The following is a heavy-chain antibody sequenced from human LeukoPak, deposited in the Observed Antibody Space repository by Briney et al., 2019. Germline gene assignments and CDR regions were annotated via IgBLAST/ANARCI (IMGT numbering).Heavy chain of an antibody. CDR2: IKPDGTTK. Sequence: GGSLRLSCAASGFPFSSYSMTWVRQAPGKGLEWVANIKPDGTTKFYVDSVKGRFTISRDNALNSLYLQMNSLRAEDTAIYYCARSIPYGATWYGRSDYWGQGTLVTVSS. V-gene: IGHV3-7*03. J-gene: IGHJ4*02. D-gene: IGHD2-21*01. CDR3: ARSIPYGATWYGRSDY. CDR1: GFPFSSYS.